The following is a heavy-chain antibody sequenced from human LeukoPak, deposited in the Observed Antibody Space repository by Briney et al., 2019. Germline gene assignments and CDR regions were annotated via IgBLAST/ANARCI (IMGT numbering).Heavy chain of an antibody. V-gene: IGHV4-61*08. J-gene: IGHJ4*02. D-gene: IGHD6-25*01. CDR3: ARTKSQSGGYRYYFDS. CDR1: GGSVGSGGHF. Sequence: ASETLSLTCAVSGGSVGSGGHFWSWIRQPPGKGLEWIGYIYSTGSTNYNPSLKSRITMSVDTSKNQFSLKLSSVIAADTAVYYCARTKSQSGGYRYYFDSWGQGTLVTVSS. CDR2: IYSTGST.